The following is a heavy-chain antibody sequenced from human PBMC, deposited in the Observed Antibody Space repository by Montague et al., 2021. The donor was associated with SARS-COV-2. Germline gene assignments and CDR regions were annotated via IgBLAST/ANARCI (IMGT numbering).Heavy chain of an antibody. V-gene: IGHV4-59*08. CDR3: ARHRRLGPISDSSVDY. Sequence: SETLSLTCTVSGGSISSYYWSWIWQPPGKGLEWIGYIYYSGSTNYNPSLKSRVTISVDTSKNQFSLKLSSVTAADTAVYYCARHRRLGPISDSSVDYWGQGTLVTVSS. D-gene: IGHD6-6*01. CDR1: GGSISSYY. CDR2: IYYSGST. J-gene: IGHJ4*02.